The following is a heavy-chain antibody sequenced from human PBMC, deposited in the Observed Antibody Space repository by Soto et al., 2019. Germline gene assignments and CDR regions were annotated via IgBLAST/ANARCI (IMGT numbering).Heavy chain of an antibody. V-gene: IGHV3-64*01. D-gene: IGHD3-10*01. CDR1: GFTFSGSV. CDR3: ARDLSGGGLDY. J-gene: IGHJ4*02. Sequence: GGSLRLSCAASGFTFSGSVMHWVRQAPGQGLEYVSVISGDGDTKDYANSVKGRFTVSRDNSKNTLYLQMGTLRPEDMAVYYCARDLSGGGLDYWGQGTLVTVSS. CDR2: ISGDGDTK.